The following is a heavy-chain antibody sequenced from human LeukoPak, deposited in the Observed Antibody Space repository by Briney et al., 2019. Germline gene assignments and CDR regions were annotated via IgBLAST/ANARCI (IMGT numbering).Heavy chain of an antibody. Sequence: GGSLRLSCAASGFTFSSYSMNWVRQAPGKGLEWVSSISSSSSYIYYADSVKGRFTISRDNAKNSLYLQMNSLRAEDTAVYYCATRRDDYHIAAFDLWGQGTMVTVSS. V-gene: IGHV3-21*01. D-gene: IGHD5-24*01. CDR2: ISSSSSYI. CDR1: GFTFSSYS. J-gene: IGHJ3*01. CDR3: ATRRDDYHIAAFDL.